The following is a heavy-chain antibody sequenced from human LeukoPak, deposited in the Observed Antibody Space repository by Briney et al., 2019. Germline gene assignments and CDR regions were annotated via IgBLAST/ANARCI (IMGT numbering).Heavy chain of an antibody. CDR1: GASISSHY. D-gene: IGHD2-21*01. CDR3: ARDVDFYYYGMDV. J-gene: IGHJ6*02. V-gene: IGHV4-59*11. CDR2: LYYSGST. Sequence: NTSETLSPTCTVSGASISSHYWSWIRQPPGKGLEWIGYLYYSGSTNYNPSLRSRVTISVDTSKNQVSLKVSSVTAADTAVYYCARDVDFYYYGMDVWGQGTMVTVSS.